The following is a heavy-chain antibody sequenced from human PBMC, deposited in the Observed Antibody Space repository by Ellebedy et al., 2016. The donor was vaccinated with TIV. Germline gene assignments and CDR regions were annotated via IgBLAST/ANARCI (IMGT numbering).Heavy chain of an antibody. J-gene: IGHJ4*02. CDR3: ARENWYNDN. CDR2: INQDGSEK. Sequence: GESLKISCAASGFTFTTFWMSWVRQAPGKGLEWVGNINQDGSEKCYGDSVKGRFTISRDNAKNSVYLQMNSLRAEDTAVYYWARENWYNDNWGQGTLVTVSS. D-gene: IGHD1/OR15-1a*01. CDR1: GFTFTTFW. V-gene: IGHV3-7*04.